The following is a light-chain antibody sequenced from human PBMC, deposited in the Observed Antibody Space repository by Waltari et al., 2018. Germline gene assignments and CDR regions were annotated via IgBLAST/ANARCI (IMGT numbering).Light chain of an antibody. CDR1: QSISDW. CDR2: KAF. V-gene: IGKV1-5*03. CDR3: QPYNSYSIM. J-gene: IGKJ5*01. Sequence: DIQMTQSPSTLSASVGDRVTITCRASQSISDWLACYQQKPGKAPKLLIYKAFSLESGVPSRFSGSGSGTEFTLTISSLQPDDFATYYCQPYNSYSIMFGQGTRLEIK.